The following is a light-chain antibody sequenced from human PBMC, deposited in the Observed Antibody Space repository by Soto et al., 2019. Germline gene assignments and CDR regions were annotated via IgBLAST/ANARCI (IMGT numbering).Light chain of an antibody. CDR3: QQRGDWPPIT. CDR1: QSVSTF. CDR2: NAS. V-gene: IGKV3-11*01. Sequence: EIVLTQSPATLSLSAGERAILSCMASQSVSTFLAWFQQKPGQPPRLLIYNASNRTTGIPAGFSGSGSGTDFTLTISSLEPEDFAVYYCQQRGDWPPITFGQGTRLEIK. J-gene: IGKJ5*01.